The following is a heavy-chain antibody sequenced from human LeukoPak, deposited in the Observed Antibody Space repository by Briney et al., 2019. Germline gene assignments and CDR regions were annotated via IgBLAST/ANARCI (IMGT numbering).Heavy chain of an antibody. V-gene: IGHV3-33*06. J-gene: IGHJ4*02. CDR1: GFTFSHYG. D-gene: IGHD4-11*01. CDR3: AKDAQRGFDYSNSLEC. Sequence: PGRSLRLSCAASGFTFSHYGMHWVRQAPGRGLEWVSVIWNDGSNKYYADSVKGRFTISRDNSQNTVDLHMNSLRAEDTAVYYCAKDAQRGFDYSNSLECWGQGTLVTVSS. CDR2: IWNDGSNK.